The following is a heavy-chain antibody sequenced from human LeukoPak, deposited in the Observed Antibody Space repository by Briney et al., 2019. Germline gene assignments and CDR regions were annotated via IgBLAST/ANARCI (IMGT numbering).Heavy chain of an antibody. CDR1: GFTFSNAW. CDR2: IKSKTDGGTT. CDR3: TTGIRGYSGYDRPIRDY. V-gene: IGHV3-15*01. D-gene: IGHD5-12*01. J-gene: IGHJ4*02. Sequence: GGSLRLSCAASGFTFSNAWMSWVRQAPGKGLEWVGRIKSKTDGGTTDYAAPVKGRFTISRDDSTNTLYLQMNSLKTEDTAVYYCTTGIRGYSGYDRPIRDYWGQGTLVTVSS.